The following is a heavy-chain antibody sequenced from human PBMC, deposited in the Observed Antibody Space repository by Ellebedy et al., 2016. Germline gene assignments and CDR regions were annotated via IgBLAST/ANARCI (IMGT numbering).Heavy chain of an antibody. CDR1: GASISSGGYH. Sequence: GSLRLSCSVSGASISSGGYHWGWIRQPPGRGLEWIGSIHYSGGASYNPSLMSRVAISIDTSKNQLSLKLSSVTAADTAVYYCARPVSYTGSEFDCWGQGTLVTVSS. J-gene: IGHJ4*02. CDR3: ARPVSYTGSEFDC. V-gene: IGHV4-39*01. CDR2: IHYSGGA. D-gene: IGHD1-26*01.